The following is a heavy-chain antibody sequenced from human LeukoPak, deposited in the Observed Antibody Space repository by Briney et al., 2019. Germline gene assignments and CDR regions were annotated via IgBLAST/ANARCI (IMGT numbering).Heavy chain of an antibody. V-gene: IGHV1-2*02. CDR3: ARAPVITIFGVVIPFYWFGP. CDR1: GYSFTGYY. J-gene: IGHJ5*02. CDR2: INPNSGGT. Sequence: ASVKVSCKASGYSFTGYYMHWVRQAPGQGLEWMGWINPNSGGTNYAQKFQGRVTMTRDTSISTAYMELSRLRSDDTAVYYCARAPVITIFGVVIPFYWFGPWGQGTLVTVSS. D-gene: IGHD3-3*01.